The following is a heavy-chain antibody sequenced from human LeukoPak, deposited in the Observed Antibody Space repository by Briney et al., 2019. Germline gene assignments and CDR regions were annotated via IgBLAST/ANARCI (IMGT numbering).Heavy chain of an antibody. V-gene: IGHV1-2*02. J-gene: IGHJ6*02. D-gene: IGHD3-22*01. CDR3: ARDCGYYYDSSGYDYYYYYGMDV. CDR1: GYTFTGYY. CDR2: TNPNSGGT. Sequence: ASVKVSCKASGYTFTGYYMHWVRQAPGQGLEWMGWTNPNSGGTKYAQKFRGRVTMTRDTSITTAYMELSRLRSDDTAVYYCARDCGYYYDSSGYDYYYYYGMDVWGQGTTVTVSS.